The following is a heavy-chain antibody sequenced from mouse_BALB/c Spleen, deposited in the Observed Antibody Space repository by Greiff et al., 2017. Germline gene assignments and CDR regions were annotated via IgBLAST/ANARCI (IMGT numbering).Heavy chain of an antibody. V-gene: IGHV14-1*02. J-gene: IGHJ4*01. CDR1: GFNIKDYY. Sequence: EVQLVESGAELVRPGALVKLSCKASGFNIKDYYMHWVKQRPEQGLEWIGWIDPENGNTIYDPKFQGKASITADTSSNTAYLQLSSLTSEDTAVYYCAARGYYAMDYWGQGTSVTVSS. CDR2: IDPENGNT. CDR3: AARGYYAMDY.